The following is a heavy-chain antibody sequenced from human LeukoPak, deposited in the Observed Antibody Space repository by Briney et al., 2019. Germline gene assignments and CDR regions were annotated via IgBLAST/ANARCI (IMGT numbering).Heavy chain of an antibody. J-gene: IGHJ4*02. V-gene: IGHV3-15*01. D-gene: IGHD3-10*01. Sequence: GGSLRLSCAASGFTFSNAWMSWVRQAPGKGLEWVGRIKSKTDGGTTDYAAPVKGRFTISRDDSKNTLYLQMNSLKTEDTAVYYCTTDLRGFGELGDYWGQGTLVTVSS. CDR3: TTDLRGFGELGDY. CDR1: GFTFSNAW. CDR2: IKSKTDGGTT.